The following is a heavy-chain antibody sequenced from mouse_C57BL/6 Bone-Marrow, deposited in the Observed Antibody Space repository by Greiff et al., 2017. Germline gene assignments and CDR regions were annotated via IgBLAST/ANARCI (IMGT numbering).Heavy chain of an antibody. CDR3: ARAYYSCYYAMDY. V-gene: IGHV1-55*01. Sequence: VQLQQSGAELVKPGASVKMSCKASGYTFTSYWITWVKQRPGQGLEWIGDIYPGSGSTNYNEKFKSKATLTVDTSSSTAYMQLSSLTSEDSAVYYCARAYYSCYYAMDYWGQGTLVTVSA. J-gene: IGHJ4*01. CDR2: IYPGSGST. CDR1: GYTFTSYW. D-gene: IGHD2-12*01.